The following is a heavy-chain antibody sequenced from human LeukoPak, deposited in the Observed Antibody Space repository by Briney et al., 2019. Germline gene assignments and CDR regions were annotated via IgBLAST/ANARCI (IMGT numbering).Heavy chain of an antibody. V-gene: IGHV4-59*01. CDR2: IYYSGST. J-gene: IGHJ6*02. CDR1: GGSISSYY. CDR3: ARDMVRPNYDSSGYYLSYYGMDV. Sequence: SETLSLTCTVSGGSISSYYWSWIRQPPGKGLEWIGYIYYSGSTNYNPSLKSRVTISVDTSKNQFSLKLSSVTAADTAVYYCARDMVRPNYDSSGYYLSYYGMDVWGQGTTVTVSS. D-gene: IGHD3-22*01.